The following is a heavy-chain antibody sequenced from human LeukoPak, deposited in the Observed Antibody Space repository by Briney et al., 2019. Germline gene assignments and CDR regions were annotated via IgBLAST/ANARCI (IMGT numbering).Heavy chain of an antibody. V-gene: IGHV4-31*03. CDR3: ARDSLFSYGVSGAFDI. CDR2: IYYSGST. CDR1: GGSISSGGYY. D-gene: IGHD5-18*01. J-gene: IGHJ3*02. Sequence: PSETLSLTCTVSGGSISSGGYYWSWIRQHPGKGLEWIGYIYYSGSTYYNPSLKSRVTISVDTSKNQFSLKLSSVTAADTAVYSCARDSLFSYGVSGAFDIWGQGTMVTVSS.